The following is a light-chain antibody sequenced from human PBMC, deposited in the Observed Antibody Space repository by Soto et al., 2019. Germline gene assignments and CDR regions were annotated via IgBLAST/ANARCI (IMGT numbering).Light chain of an antibody. J-gene: IGKJ1*01. V-gene: IGKV3-15*01. CDR1: QSVSSN. CDR2: GAS. Sequence: EIVMTQSPVTLSVSPGERATLSCRAGQSVSSNLAWYQQKPGQAPRLLIYGASTRATGIPARFTGSGSGTEFTLTISSLQSDDSAVYYCQQYNNWWTFGQGTKVDIK. CDR3: QQYNNWWT.